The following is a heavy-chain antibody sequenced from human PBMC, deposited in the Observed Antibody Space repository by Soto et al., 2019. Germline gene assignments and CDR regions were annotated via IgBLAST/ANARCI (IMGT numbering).Heavy chain of an antibody. CDR2: IFSSGST. CDR1: GGSINTFY. Sequence: LSLTCTVSGGSINTFYWSWVRQPAGKGLEWIGRIFSSGSTSFNPSLESRVAMSVDTSKNHFSLNLSSVTAADMAVYYCAREGSYSAYNFAHGIQLWSFDFWGQGALVTVS. V-gene: IGHV4-4*07. J-gene: IGHJ4*02. D-gene: IGHD5-12*01. CDR3: AREGSYSAYNFAHGIQLWSFDF.